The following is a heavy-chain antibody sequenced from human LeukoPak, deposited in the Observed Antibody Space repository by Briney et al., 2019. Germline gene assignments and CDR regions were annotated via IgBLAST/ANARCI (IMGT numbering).Heavy chain of an antibody. Sequence: PSETLSLTCTVSGGSISSGGYYWSWIRQHPGKGLEGIGYIYYSGSTYYNPSLKSRVTISVDTSKNQFSLKLSSVTAADTAVYYCARGRPETEVTDNYYFDYWGQGTLVTVSS. CDR2: IYYSGST. D-gene: IGHD1-14*01. CDR3: ARGRPETEVTDNYYFDY. J-gene: IGHJ4*02. CDR1: GGSISSGGYY. V-gene: IGHV4-30-4*08.